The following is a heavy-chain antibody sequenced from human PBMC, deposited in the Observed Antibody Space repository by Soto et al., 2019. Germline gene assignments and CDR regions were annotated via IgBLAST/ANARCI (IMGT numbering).Heavy chain of an antibody. Sequence: SETLSLTCTVSGGSISSYYWSWIRQPPGKGLEWIGYIYYSGSTNYNPSLKSRVTISVDTSKNQFSLKLSSVTAADTAVYYCARHQRSYYGSGRSYFDYWGQGTLVTVSS. CDR3: ARHQRSYYGSGRSYFDY. V-gene: IGHV4-59*08. CDR2: IYYSGST. CDR1: GGSISSYY. J-gene: IGHJ4*02. D-gene: IGHD3-10*01.